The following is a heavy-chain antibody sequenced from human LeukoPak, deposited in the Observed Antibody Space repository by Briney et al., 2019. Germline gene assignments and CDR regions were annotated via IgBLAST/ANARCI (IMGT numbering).Heavy chain of an antibody. D-gene: IGHD3-22*01. V-gene: IGHV3-21*01. CDR1: GFIFSRYG. J-gene: IGHJ6*02. CDR3: ARGIDSSGYTYYYGMDV. CDR2: ISSSSSYI. Sequence: GGSLRLSCAASGFIFSRYGMHWVRQAPGKGLEWVSSISSSSSYIYYADSVKGRFTISRDNAKNSLYLQMNSLRAEDTAVYYCARGIDSSGYTYYYGMDVWGQGTTVTVSS.